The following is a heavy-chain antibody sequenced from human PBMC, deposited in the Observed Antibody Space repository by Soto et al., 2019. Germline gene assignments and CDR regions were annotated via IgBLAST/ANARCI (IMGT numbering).Heavy chain of an antibody. D-gene: IGHD1-1*01. J-gene: IGHJ4*02. V-gene: IGHV4-59*01. CDR2: IYYSGST. CDR1: GGSISRYY. Sequence: PSETLSLTCTVSGGSISRYYWSWIRQPPGKGLEWIGYIYYSGSTNYNPSLKSRVTISVDTSKNQFSLKLSAVTAADTAVYYCARAXXDTLWPPFDYWGQGTLVTVS. CDR3: ARAXXDTLWPPFDY.